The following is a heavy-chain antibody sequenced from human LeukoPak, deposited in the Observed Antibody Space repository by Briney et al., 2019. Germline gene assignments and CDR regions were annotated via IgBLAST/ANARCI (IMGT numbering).Heavy chain of an antibody. J-gene: IGHJ4*02. CDR2: IYYSGST. CDR3: ARASVPGHFDY. V-gene: IGHV4-31*03. D-gene: IGHD5/OR15-5a*01. Sequence: SQTLSLTCTVSGGSISSGGYYWSWIRPHPGKGLEWIGYIYYSGSTYYNPSLKSRVTISVDTSKNQFSLKLSSVTGADTAVYYCARASVPGHFDYWGEGTLVTVSS. CDR1: GGSISSGGYY.